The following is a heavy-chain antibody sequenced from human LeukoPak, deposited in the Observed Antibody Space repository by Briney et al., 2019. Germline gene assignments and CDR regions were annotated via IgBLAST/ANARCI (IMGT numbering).Heavy chain of an antibody. J-gene: IGHJ4*02. Sequence: SETLSLTCTVSGYSISSGHYWGWIRQPPGKGVEWIASIYEGGTTYYNPSLKGRLTISVDTSKNQFSLKLSSVTAADTAVYYCASNWSDFDYWGPGTLVTVSS. CDR1: GYSISSGHY. CDR2: IYEGGTT. D-gene: IGHD1-1*01. V-gene: IGHV4-38-2*02. CDR3: ASNWSDFDY.